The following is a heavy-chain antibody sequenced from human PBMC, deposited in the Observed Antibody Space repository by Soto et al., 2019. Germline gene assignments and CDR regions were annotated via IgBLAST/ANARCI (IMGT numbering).Heavy chain of an antibody. J-gene: IGHJ4*02. D-gene: IGHD4-4*01. Sequence: VKVSCKASGYTFTSYAMHWVRQAPGQRLEWMGWINSCNGNTKYSQKFKGRVTITRDTSARTDYMELSSLRSEDTAVYYCARADYSNYEAFDXWGQGTLVTVSX. CDR2: INSCNGNT. CDR1: GYTFTSYA. CDR3: ARADYSNYEAFDX. V-gene: IGHV1-3*01.